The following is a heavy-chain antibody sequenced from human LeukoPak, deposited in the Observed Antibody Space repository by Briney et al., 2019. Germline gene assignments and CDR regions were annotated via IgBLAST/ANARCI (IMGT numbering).Heavy chain of an antibody. Sequence: GGSLTLSCAASGFTFSDYAMGWVRQAPGKGLEWVSSISSNSSHTYYADSVKGRFTISRDDSKNTLYLQMNSLRAEDTAVYYCARTPRDSSGYYLNFDYWGQGTLVTVSS. J-gene: IGHJ4*02. CDR3: ARTPRDSSGYYLNFDY. CDR2: ISSNSSHT. CDR1: GFTFSDYA. D-gene: IGHD3-22*01. V-gene: IGHV3-21*01.